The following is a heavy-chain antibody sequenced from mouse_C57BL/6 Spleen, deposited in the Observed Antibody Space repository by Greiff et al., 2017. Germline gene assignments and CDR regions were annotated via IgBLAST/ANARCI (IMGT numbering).Heavy chain of an antibody. V-gene: IGHV5-15*01. Sequence: EVQLQESGGGLVQPGGSLKLSCAASGFTFSDYGMAWVRQAPRKGPEWVAFISNLAYSIYYADTVTGRFTISRGNAKNTLYLEMSSLRSEDTAMYYCARGGFLLAMDYWGQGTSVTVSS. CDR2: ISNLAYSI. CDR1: GFTFSDYG. CDR3: ARGGFLLAMDY. J-gene: IGHJ4*01. D-gene: IGHD2-1*01.